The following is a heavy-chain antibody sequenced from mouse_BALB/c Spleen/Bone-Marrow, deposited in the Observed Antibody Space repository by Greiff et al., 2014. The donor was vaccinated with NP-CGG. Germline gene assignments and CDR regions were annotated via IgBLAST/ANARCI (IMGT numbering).Heavy chain of an antibody. V-gene: IGHV2-9*02. CDR1: GFSFTSYG. CDR2: IWAGGST. D-gene: IGHD2-4*01. J-gene: IGHJ4*01. CDR3: ARSGLRRPAMDY. Sequence: QVQLKESGPGLVAPSQSLSITCTVSGFSFTSYGVHWVRQPPGKGLEWLGVIWAGGSTNYNSALMSRLSISKDNSKSQVFLKMNSLQIDDTAMYYCARSGLRRPAMDYWGQGTSVTVSS.